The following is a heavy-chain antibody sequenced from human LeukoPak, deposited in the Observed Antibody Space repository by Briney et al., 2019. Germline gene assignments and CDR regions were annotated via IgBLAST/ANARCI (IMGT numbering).Heavy chain of an antibody. Sequence: PGGSLRLSCAASGFTFSRHWMHWVRQAPGKGLVWISRIKTDGSNTKYADSVKGRFSISRDNAKKTLNLQMNSLRIEDTAVYYCVRDVPKQNFDFWGQGVLVTVSS. J-gene: IGHJ4*02. CDR1: GFTFSRHW. D-gene: IGHD2/OR15-2a*01. CDR3: VRDVPKQNFDF. CDR2: IKTDGSNT. V-gene: IGHV3-74*03.